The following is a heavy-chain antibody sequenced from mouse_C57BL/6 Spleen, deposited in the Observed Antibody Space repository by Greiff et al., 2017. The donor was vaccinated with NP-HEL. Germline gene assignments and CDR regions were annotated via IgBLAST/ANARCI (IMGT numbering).Heavy chain of an antibody. CDR2: IYPGSGNT. Sequence: VQLMQSGPELVKPGASVKISCKASGYSFTSYYIHWVKQRPGQGLEWIGWIYPGSGNTKYNEKFKGKATLTTDTSSSTAYMQLSSLTSEDSAVYYCARELTTVVAYYFDYWGQGTTLTVSS. CDR1: GYSFTSYY. CDR3: ARELTTVVAYYFDY. D-gene: IGHD1-1*01. V-gene: IGHV1-66*01. J-gene: IGHJ2*01.